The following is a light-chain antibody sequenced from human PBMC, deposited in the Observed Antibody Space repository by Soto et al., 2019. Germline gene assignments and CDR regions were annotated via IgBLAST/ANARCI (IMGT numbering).Light chain of an antibody. CDR1: STDVGNYNY. CDR2: DVN. V-gene: IGLV2-8*01. J-gene: IGLJ3*02. Sequence: QSALTQPPSASVSPGQSLTISCTGTSTDVGNYNYVSWYQQHPGKAPKLMISDVNRRPSGVPDRFSGSQSGNTASLTVSGLQAEDEAGYYCSPYAGSNNGVCGGGTKLTVL. CDR3: SPYAGSNNGV.